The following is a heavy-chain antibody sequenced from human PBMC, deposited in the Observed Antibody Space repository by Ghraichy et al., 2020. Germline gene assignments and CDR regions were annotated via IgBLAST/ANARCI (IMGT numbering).Heavy chain of an antibody. D-gene: IGHD6-6*01. J-gene: IGHJ5*02. CDR2: IYYSGST. V-gene: IGHV4-39*01. Sequence: SETLSLTCTVSGGSISSSSYYWGWIRQPPGKGLEWIGSIYYSGSTYYNPSLKSRVTISVDTSKNQFSLKLSSVTAADTAVYYCASSKVGYSSSSRGVYNWFDPWGQGTLVTVSS. CDR3: ASSKVGYSSSSRGVYNWFDP. CDR1: GGSISSSSYY.